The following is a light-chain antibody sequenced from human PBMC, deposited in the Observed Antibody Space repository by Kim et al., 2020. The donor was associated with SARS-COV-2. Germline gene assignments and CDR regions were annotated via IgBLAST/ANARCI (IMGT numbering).Light chain of an antibody. Sequence: EIVLTQSPGTLSLSPGERATLSCRASQSVSRSYLAWYQQKPGQAPRLLIYRASSRATGIPDRFSGSGPGTDFTLTISRLEPDDFAVYYCQQYDRSPQTFGQGTKVDIK. J-gene: IGKJ1*01. CDR1: QSVSRSY. CDR2: RAS. V-gene: IGKV3-20*01. CDR3: QQYDRSPQT.